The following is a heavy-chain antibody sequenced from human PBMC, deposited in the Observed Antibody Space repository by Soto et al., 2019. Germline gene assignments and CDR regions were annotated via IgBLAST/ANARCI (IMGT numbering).Heavy chain of an antibody. V-gene: IGHV3-73*02. Sequence: EVQLVESGGGLVQPGGSLKLSCGASGFTFSGFAMHWVRQASGKGLEWVGRIRSKANSYATAYAASVKGRFTISRDDSKTTAYLQMNSLKTEETDVYYCTAVNSDIVYTFVWFDPWGQGTLVTVSS. CDR2: IRSKANSYAT. D-gene: IGHD5-12*01. J-gene: IGHJ5*02. CDR3: TAVNSDIVYTFVWFDP. CDR1: GFTFSGFA.